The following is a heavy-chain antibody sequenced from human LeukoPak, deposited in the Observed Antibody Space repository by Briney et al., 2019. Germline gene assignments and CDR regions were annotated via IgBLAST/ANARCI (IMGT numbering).Heavy chain of an antibody. D-gene: IGHD1-26*01. CDR2: ISSSSSTI. Sequence: GRSLRLSCAASGFTFSSYSMNWVRQAPGKGLEWVSYISSSSSTIYYADSVKGRFTISRDNAKNSLYLQMNSLRAEDTAVYYCARDGRVILDYWGQGTLVTVSS. CDR3: ARDGRVILDY. J-gene: IGHJ4*02. V-gene: IGHV3-48*01. CDR1: GFTFSSYS.